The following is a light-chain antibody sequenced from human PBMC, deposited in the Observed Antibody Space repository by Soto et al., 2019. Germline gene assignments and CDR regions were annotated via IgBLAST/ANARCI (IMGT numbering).Light chain of an antibody. CDR3: QQYDGYSWT. CDR1: QSISSW. Sequence: DIQMTQSPSTLSASVGDRVTITCRASQSISSWLVWYQQKPGKAPKLLIYDASSLESGVPSRFSGSGSGTEFTLTISSLQPDDFATYYCQQYDGYSWTFGQGTKVELK. V-gene: IGKV1-5*01. CDR2: DAS. J-gene: IGKJ1*01.